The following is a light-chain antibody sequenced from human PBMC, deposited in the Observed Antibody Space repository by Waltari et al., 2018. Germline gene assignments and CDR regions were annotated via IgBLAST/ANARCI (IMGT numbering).Light chain of an antibody. J-gene: IGLJ1*01. Sequence: QSVLTQPPSVSGAPGQRVTISCTGSSSNIGAGPDVHWYQQLPGTGPKLLIYDNIHRPSGVPDRFSGSKSGTSASLAITVLQAEDEADYYCQSYDISLRCYVFGTGTKVTVL. CDR1: SSNIGAGPD. CDR2: DNI. V-gene: IGLV1-40*01. CDR3: QSYDISLRCYV.